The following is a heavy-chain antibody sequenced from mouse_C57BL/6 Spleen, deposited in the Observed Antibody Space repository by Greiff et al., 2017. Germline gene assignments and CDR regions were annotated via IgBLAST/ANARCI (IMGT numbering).Heavy chain of an antibody. Sequence: QVQLQQSGAELAKPGASVKLSCKASGYTFTSYWMHWVKQRPGQGLEWIGYFHPSSGYTKYNQKFKDKATLTADKSSNTAYMQLSSLTYDDSAVYYCARSCDYDDGFAYWGQGTLVTVSA. V-gene: IGHV1-7*01. CDR1: GYTFTSYW. CDR3: ARSCDYDDGFAY. CDR2: FHPSSGYT. J-gene: IGHJ3*01. D-gene: IGHD2-4*01.